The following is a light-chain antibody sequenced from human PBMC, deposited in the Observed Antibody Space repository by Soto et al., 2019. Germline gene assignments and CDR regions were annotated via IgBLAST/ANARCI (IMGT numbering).Light chain of an antibody. CDR2: GAS. CDR1: QSVSSSY. J-gene: IGKJ1*01. Sequence: EIVLTQSPGTLSLSPGERATLSCRASQSVSSSYFAWYQQKPGQAPRLLIYGASSRATGIPDRLSGSGSGAYFTLTISRLEHEDVAVYYCQKYGSSPVTFGQGTKGEIK. CDR3: QKYGSSPVT. V-gene: IGKV3-20*01.